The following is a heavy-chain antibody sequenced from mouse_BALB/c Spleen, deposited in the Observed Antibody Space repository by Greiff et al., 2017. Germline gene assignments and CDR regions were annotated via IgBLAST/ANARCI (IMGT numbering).Heavy chain of an antibody. D-gene: IGHD1-2*01. CDR3: ARETAKSAMDY. CDR2: INPYNDGT. Sequence: EVQLQQSGPELVKPGASVKMSCKASGYTFTSYVMHWVKQKPGQGLEWIGYINPYNDGTKYNEKFKGKATLTSDKSSSTAYMELSSLTSEDSAVYYCARETAKSAMDYWGQGTSVTVSS. J-gene: IGHJ4*01. V-gene: IGHV1-14*01. CDR1: GYTFTSYV.